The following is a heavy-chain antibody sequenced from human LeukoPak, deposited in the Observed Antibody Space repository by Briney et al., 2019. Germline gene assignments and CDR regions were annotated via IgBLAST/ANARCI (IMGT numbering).Heavy chain of an antibody. CDR1: GGSISSGGYS. J-gene: IGHJ3*02. CDR3: ARATPFTYYYDSNIAFDI. CDR2: IYHSGST. Sequence: PSETLSLTCAVSGGSISSGGYSWSWIRQPPGKGLEWIGYIYHSGSTYYNPSLKSRVTISVDRSKNQFSLKLSSVTAADTAVYYCARATPFTYYYDSNIAFDIWGQGTMVTVSS. D-gene: IGHD3-22*01. V-gene: IGHV4-30-2*01.